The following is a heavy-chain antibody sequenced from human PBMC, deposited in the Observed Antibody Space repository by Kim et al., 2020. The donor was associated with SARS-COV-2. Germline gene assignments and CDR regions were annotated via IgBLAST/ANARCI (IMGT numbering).Heavy chain of an antibody. CDR1: GGSISSSSYY. J-gene: IGHJ4*02. CDR3: ARPYYDILTGEYYFDY. Sequence: SETLSLTCTVSGGSISSSSYYWGWIRQPPGKGLEWIGSIYYSGSTYYNPSLKSRVTISVDTSKNQFSLTLSSVTAADTAVYYCARPYYDILTGEYYFDYWGQGTLVTVSS. V-gene: IGHV4-39*01. D-gene: IGHD3-9*01. CDR2: IYYSGST.